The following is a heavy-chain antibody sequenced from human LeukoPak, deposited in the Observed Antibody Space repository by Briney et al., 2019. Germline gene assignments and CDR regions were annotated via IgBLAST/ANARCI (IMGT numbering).Heavy chain of an antibody. D-gene: IGHD5-24*01. J-gene: IGHJ4*02. Sequence: GESLKISCKGSDNRFTSYWIGGGRQMPGKGLEWMGIIYPGESDTRYSPSFQGQVTISAEQSSSTAYLQWSSLKAADNAMIYWPRPAVMATITRVVYWGQGTLVTVSS. CDR2: IYPGESDT. CDR1: DNRFTSYW. CDR3: PRPAVMATITRVVY. V-gene: IGHV5-51*01.